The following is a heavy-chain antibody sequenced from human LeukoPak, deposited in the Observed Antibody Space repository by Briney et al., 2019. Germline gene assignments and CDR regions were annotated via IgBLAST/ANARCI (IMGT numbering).Heavy chain of an antibody. CDR2: ISSSSSTI. J-gene: IGHJ6*03. CDR3: ARDTFCTNGLYYYYYYMDA. Sequence: QPGGSLRLSCAASGFTFSSYSMNWVRQAPGKGLERVSYISSSSSTIYYADSVKGRFTISRDNAKNSLYLQMNSLRAEDTAVYYCARDTFCTNGLYYYYYYMDAWGKGTTVTVSS. CDR1: GFTFSSYS. D-gene: IGHD2-8*01. V-gene: IGHV3-48*01.